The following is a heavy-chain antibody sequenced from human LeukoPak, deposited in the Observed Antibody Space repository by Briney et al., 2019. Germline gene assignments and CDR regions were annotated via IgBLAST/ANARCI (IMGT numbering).Heavy chain of an antibody. CDR2: ISTYNGNT. CDR3: ARAGSGSYYVKAPFDY. CDR1: GYTFTSYG. Sequence: ASVKVSCKASGYTFTSYGISWVRQAPGQGLEWMGWISTYNGNTNYAQKLQGRVTMTTDTSTSTAYMELRSLRSDDTAVYYCARAGSGSYYVKAPFDYWGQGTLVTVSS. V-gene: IGHV1-18*01. J-gene: IGHJ4*02. D-gene: IGHD3-10*01.